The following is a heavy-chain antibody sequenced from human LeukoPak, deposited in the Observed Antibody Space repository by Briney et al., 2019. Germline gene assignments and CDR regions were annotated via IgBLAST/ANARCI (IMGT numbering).Heavy chain of an antibody. CDR2: IGPNSGAT. J-gene: IGHJ4*02. Sequence: ASVKVSCKASGYIFMDYYLDWVRQAPGQGLEWMAWIGPNSGATKSAAKFQGRLTLTTDTSINTAYMELSSLTFDDMAVYYCARRRPTNYYDYWGQGTLVTVSS. CDR1: GYIFMDYY. CDR3: ARRRPTNYYDY. V-gene: IGHV1-2*02.